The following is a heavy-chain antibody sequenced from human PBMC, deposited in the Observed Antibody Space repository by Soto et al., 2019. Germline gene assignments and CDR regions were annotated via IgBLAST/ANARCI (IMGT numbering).Heavy chain of an antibody. CDR2: IIPIYGTA. CDR3: AKDRRADWEAYYSSAMDV. D-gene: IGHD1-26*01. Sequence: QGQLVQSGAEVKKPGAAVKVSCNDSGRPVSSFTIRWVRQAPGQGREWMGGIIPIYGTANYAQKSQGRVKITADAYTRTAYMELSSLRSEDTAVYYCAKDRRADWEAYYSSAMDVWGQGTPVTVSS. J-gene: IGHJ6*02. CDR1: GRPVSSFT. V-gene: IGHV1-69*01.